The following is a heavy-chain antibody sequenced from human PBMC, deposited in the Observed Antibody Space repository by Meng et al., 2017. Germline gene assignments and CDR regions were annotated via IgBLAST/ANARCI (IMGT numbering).Heavy chain of an antibody. CDR3: AREIAVAAHYYWYFDL. J-gene: IGHJ2*01. D-gene: IGHD6-19*01. V-gene: IGHV4-34*02. Sequence: QVALQPLGAGLLKPSETRSLTCAGYGGSFRGYYWSWIRQPPGKGLEWIGEINRSGSTNYNPSLKSRVTISVDTSKNQFSLKLNSVTAADTAVYYCAREIAVAAHYYWYFDLWGRGTLVTVSS. CDR2: INRSGST. CDR1: GGSFRGYY.